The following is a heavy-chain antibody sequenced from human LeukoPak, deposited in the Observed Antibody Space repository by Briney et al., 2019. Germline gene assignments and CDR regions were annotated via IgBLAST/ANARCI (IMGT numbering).Heavy chain of an antibody. CDR1: GGSISSSSYY. CDR2: IYYSGST. D-gene: IGHD4-17*01. Sequence: TSETLSLTCTVSGGSISSSSYYWGWIRQPPGKGLEWIGSIYYSGSTYYNSSLKSRVTISVDTSKNQFSLKLSSVTAADTAVYYCARLHDYGDYGPVWGQGTLVTVSS. J-gene: IGHJ4*02. CDR3: ARLHDYGDYGPV. V-gene: IGHV4-39*01.